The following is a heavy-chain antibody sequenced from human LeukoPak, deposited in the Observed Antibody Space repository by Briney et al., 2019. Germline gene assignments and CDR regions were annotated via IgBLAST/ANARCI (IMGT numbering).Heavy chain of an antibody. CDR2: INHSGGT. CDR1: GGSFSGYY. V-gene: IGHV4-34*01. J-gene: IGHJ6*04. D-gene: IGHD2-15*01. CDR3: ARRGRIRRGMDV. Sequence: SETLSLTCAVYGGSFSGYYWSWIRQPPGKGLEWIGEINHSGGTNYNPSLKSRVTISVDTSKNQFSLKLSSVTAADTAAYYCARRGRIRRGMDVWGKGTTVTVSS.